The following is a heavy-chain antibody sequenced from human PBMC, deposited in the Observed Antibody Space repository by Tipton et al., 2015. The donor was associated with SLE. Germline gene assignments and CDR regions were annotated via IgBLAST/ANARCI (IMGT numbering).Heavy chain of an antibody. D-gene: IGHD1-26*01. Sequence: LRLSCTVSGGSISSHYWSWIRQAPGKGLEWIGYISYSGSTFYNPSLKSRVTISVDTSKNQFSLKLSSVTAADTAVYYCARGGGATGGMDVWGQGTTVTVSS. CDR2: ISYSGST. CDR1: GGSISSHY. J-gene: IGHJ6*02. CDR3: ARGGGATGGMDV. V-gene: IGHV4-59*11.